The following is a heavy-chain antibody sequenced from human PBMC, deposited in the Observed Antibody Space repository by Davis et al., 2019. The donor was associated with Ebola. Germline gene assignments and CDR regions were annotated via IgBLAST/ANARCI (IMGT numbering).Heavy chain of an antibody. CDR1: GYTFTGYY. J-gene: IGHJ5*02. CDR2: INPNSGGT. CDR3: ARTLAGTGDWFDP. D-gene: IGHD6-19*01. Sequence: ASVKVSCKASGYTFTGYYMHWVRQAPGQGLEWMGRINPNSGGTNYAQKFQGRVTMTSDTSTTSVYMELRSLTSEDTAVYYCARTLAGTGDWFDPWGQGTLVTVSS. V-gene: IGHV1-2*06.